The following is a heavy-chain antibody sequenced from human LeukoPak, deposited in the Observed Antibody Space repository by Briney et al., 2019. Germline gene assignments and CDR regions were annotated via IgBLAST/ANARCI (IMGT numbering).Heavy chain of an antibody. CDR2: IYYSGST. CDR3: ARGGNSGYDY. J-gene: IGHJ4*02. D-gene: IGHD5-12*01. CDR1: GGSTSSYY. V-gene: IGHV4-59*01. Sequence: SETLSLTCTVSGGSTSSYYWSWIRQPPGKGLEWIGYIYYSGSTNYNPSLKSRVTISVDTSKNQFSLKLSSVTAADTAVYYCARGGNSGYDYWGQGTLVTVSS.